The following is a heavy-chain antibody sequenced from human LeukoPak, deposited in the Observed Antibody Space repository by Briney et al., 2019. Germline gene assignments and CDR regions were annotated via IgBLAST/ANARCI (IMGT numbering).Heavy chain of an antibody. D-gene: IGHD3-3*01. CDR1: RGTFSSYA. V-gene: IGHV1-2*02. CDR2: INPNSGGT. CDR3: ARDLIVLRFLEWYAFDI. J-gene: IGHJ3*02. Sequence: GSSVKVSCKASRGTFSSYAISWVRQAPGQGLEWMGWINPNSGGTNYAQKFQGRVTMTRDTSISTAYMELSRLRSDDTAVYYCARDLIVLRFLEWYAFDIWGQGTMVTVCS.